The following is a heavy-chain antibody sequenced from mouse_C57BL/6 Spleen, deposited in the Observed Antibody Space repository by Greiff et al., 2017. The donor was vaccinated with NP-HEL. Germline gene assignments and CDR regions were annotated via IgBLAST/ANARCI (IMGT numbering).Heavy chain of an antibody. Sequence: VQVVESGPELVKPGASVKISCKASGYAFSSSWMNWVKQRPGKGLEWIGRIYPGDGDTNYNGKFKGKATLTADKSSSTAYMQLSSLASEDSAVYFCARWDYDWFAYWGQGTLVTVSA. CDR2: IYPGDGDT. V-gene: IGHV1-82*01. CDR1: GYAFSSSW. J-gene: IGHJ3*01. D-gene: IGHD2-4*01. CDR3: ARWDYDWFAY.